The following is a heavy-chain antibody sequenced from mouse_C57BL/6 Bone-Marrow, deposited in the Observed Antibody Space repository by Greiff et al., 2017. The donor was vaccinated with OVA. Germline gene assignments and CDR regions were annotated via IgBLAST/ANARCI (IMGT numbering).Heavy chain of an antibody. Sequence: EVKVEESGPGLVKPSQSLSLTCSVTGYSITSGYYWNWIRQFPGNKLEWMGYISYDGSNNYNPSLKNRISITRDTSKNQFFLKLNSVTTEDTATYYCAKSHYDYDRTYFDYWGQGTTLTVSS. V-gene: IGHV3-6*01. CDR2: ISYDGSN. D-gene: IGHD2-4*01. CDR3: AKSHYDYDRTYFDY. J-gene: IGHJ2*01. CDR1: GYSITSGYY.